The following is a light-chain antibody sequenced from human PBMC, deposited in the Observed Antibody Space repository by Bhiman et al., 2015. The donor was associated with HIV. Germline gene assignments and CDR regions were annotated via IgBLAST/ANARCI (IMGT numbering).Light chain of an antibody. CDR2: EVT. Sequence: QSALTQPASVSGSPGQSITISCTGTSSAVGNYNLVSWYQRHPGKAPKLMIYEVTKRPSGVSNRFSGSKSGTSATLGITGLQTGDEADYYCGTWDSSLSASVFGGGTKLTVL. CDR1: SSAVGNYNL. V-gene: IGLV2-14*02. J-gene: IGLJ3*02. CDR3: GTWDSSLSASV.